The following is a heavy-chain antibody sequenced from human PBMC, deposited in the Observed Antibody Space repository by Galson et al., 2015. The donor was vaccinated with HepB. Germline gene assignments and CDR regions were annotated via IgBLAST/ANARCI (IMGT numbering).Heavy chain of an antibody. V-gene: IGHV3-48*03. CDR1: GFTFSSYE. D-gene: IGHD2-15*01. CDR2: ISSSGSTI. CDR3: VRGGIYCSGGSCSPPYYYYGMDV. J-gene: IGHJ6*02. Sequence: SLRLSCAASGFTFSSYEMNWVRQAPGKGLEWVSYISSSGSTIYYADSVKGRFTISRDNAKNSLYLQMNSLRAEDTAVYYCVRGGIYCSGGSCSPPYYYYGMDVWGQGTTVTVSS.